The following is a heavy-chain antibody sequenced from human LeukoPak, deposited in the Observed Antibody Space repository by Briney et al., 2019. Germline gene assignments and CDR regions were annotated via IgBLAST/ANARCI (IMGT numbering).Heavy chain of an antibody. V-gene: IGHV4-39*01. Sequence: SETLSLTCTISGGSISSISYYWGWIRQPPGKGLEWIGSIYYTGSTYYNPSLKSRVTISVDTSKNQFSLKLSSVTAADTAVYYCARHLPPWFGYQFDYWGQGTLVTVSS. J-gene: IGHJ4*02. CDR2: IYYTGST. CDR1: GGSISSISYY. CDR3: ARHLPPWFGYQFDY. D-gene: IGHD3-10*01.